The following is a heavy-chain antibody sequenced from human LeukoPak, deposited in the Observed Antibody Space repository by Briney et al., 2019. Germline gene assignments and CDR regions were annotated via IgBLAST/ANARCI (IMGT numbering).Heavy chain of an antibody. Sequence: GASVKVSCKASGYTFTSYGISWVRQAPGQGLEWMGWISAYNGNTNYAQKLQGRVTMTTDTSTSTAYMELRSLRSDDTAVYYCARAGLPAARSLLGFDPWGQGTLVTVSS. D-gene: IGHD2-2*01. V-gene: IGHV1-18*01. J-gene: IGHJ5*02. CDR1: GYTFTSYG. CDR2: ISAYNGNT. CDR3: ARAGLPAARSLLGFDP.